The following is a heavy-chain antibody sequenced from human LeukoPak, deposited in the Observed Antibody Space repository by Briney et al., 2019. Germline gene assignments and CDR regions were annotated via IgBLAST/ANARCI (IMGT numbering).Heavy chain of an antibody. V-gene: IGHV3-23*01. D-gene: IGHD1-1*01. CDR1: GFTFSRIA. J-gene: IGHJ4*02. CDR2: IRSDGDTA. Sequence: GGSLRLSCAASGFTFSRIAMTWVRQAPGKGLEWVSTIRSDGDTAYNADSVRGRFAISRDNSKNALFLQMNSLRVEDTAIYYCAKGQELDDGVFDSWGQGTLVTVSS. CDR3: AKGQELDDGVFDS.